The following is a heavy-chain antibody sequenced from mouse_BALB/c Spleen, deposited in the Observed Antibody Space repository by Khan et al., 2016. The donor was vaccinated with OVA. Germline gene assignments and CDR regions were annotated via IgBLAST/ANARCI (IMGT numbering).Heavy chain of an antibody. D-gene: IGHD2-12*01. CDR1: GFTFRSFG. CDR3: ASSRYWSCFAS. V-gene: IGHV5-17*02. Sequence: EVELVESGGGLVQPGGSRKLSCTASGFTFRSFGMHWVRQAPEKGLEWVAYIGSDSSTIYSADTVKGRFTISRDNPKNTLLLQLTSLRSEDTAMYYWASSRYWSCFASWGQGTLVTVSA. J-gene: IGHJ3*01. CDR2: IGSDSSTI.